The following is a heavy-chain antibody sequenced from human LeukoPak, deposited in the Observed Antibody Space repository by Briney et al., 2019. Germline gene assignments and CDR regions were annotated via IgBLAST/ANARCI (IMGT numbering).Heavy chain of an antibody. J-gene: IGHJ4*02. CDR3: AASSGVTLGRF. CDR1: GGSISSGSHY. CDR2: IYYTGIT. Sequence: SETLSLTCTVSGGSISSGSHYYQWIRQHPGKGLEWIGYIYYTGITSYNPSLKSRVTMSVDTSMNQVSLKVTSLTAADTAVYYCAASSGVTLGRFWGQGALVTVSS. V-gene: IGHV4-31*03. D-gene: IGHD3-16*01.